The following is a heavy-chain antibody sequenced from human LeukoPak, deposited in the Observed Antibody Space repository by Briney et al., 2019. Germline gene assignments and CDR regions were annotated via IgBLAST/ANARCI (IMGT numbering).Heavy chain of an antibody. V-gene: IGHV1-69*04. CDR2: IIPILGIA. J-gene: IGHJ5*02. Sequence: GASVKVSCKASGGTFSSYAISWVRQAPGQGLEWMGRIIPILGIANYAQKFQGRVTITADKSTSTAYMELSSLRSEDTAVYYCARAQSGFEIDPWGQGTLVTVSS. D-gene: IGHD3-10*01. CDR1: GGTFSSYA. CDR3: ARAQSGFEIDP.